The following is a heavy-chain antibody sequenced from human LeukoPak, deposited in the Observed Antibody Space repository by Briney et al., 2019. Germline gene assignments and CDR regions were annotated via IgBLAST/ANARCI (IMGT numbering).Heavy chain of an antibody. D-gene: IGHD1-1*01. Sequence: ASETLSLTCAVSGFSISSGYYWDWIRQPPGKGLEWIGNIYHSGSTYYNPSLKSRVTISVDTSKNQFSLKLTSVTAADTAVYYCAGRPISTGIDYWGQGTLVTVSS. J-gene: IGHJ4*02. CDR1: GFSISSGYY. CDR2: IYHSGST. CDR3: AGRPISTGIDY. V-gene: IGHV4-38-2*01.